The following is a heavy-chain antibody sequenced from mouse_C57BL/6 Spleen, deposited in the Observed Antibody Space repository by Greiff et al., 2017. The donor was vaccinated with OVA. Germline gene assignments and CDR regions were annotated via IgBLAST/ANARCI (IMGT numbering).Heavy chain of an antibody. CDR1: GFSLTSYG. CDR3: ARNFRSSGYVGWYFDV. Sequence: QVQLQQSGPGLVQPSQSLSITCTVSGFSLTSYGVHWVRQSPGKGLEWLGVIWSGGSTDYNAAFISRLSISKDNSKSQVFFKMNSLQADDTAIYYCARNFRSSGYVGWYFDVWGTGTTVTVSS. J-gene: IGHJ1*03. D-gene: IGHD3-2*02. V-gene: IGHV2-2*01. CDR2: IWSGGST.